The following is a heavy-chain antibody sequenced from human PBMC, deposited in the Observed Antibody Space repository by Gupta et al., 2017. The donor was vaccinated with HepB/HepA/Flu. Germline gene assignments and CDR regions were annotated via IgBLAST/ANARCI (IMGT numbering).Heavy chain of an antibody. CDR2: ISGSGGST. Sequence: EVQLLESGGGLVQPGGSLRLSCAASGFTFSSYAMSWVRQAPGKGLEWVSAISGSGGSTYYADAVKGRFTISRDNAKKTRYLQMKSLRAEDTAVYYCAKGRSGNPGDFDYGGQGTLVTVSS. CDR3: AKGRSGNPGDFDY. V-gene: IGHV3-23*01. J-gene: IGHJ4*02. CDR1: GFTFSSYA. D-gene: IGHD3-3*01.